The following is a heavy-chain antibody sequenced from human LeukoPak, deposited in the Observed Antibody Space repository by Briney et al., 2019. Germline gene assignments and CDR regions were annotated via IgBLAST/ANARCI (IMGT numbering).Heavy chain of an antibody. Sequence: GGSLRLSCAASGFTFSDAWMTWVRQAPGKGLEWVSIIYIGGSTSYADSVKGRFTIFRDNSKNTLYLQMNNLRAEDTAIYYCTRPVSLFYFDYWGQGTLVTVSS. V-gene: IGHV3-53*01. CDR2: IYIGGST. J-gene: IGHJ4*02. CDR1: GFTFSDAW. CDR3: TRPVSLFYFDY. D-gene: IGHD2-21*01.